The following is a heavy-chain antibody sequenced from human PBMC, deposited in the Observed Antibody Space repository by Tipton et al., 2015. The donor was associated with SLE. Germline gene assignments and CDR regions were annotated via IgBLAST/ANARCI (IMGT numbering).Heavy chain of an antibody. CDR1: GFTFSSYA. CDR3: ARIPRISRPYYMDV. V-gene: IGHV3-23*01. D-gene: IGHD2/OR15-2a*01. CDR2: ISGSGGST. Sequence: SLRLSCTASGFTFSSYAMSWVRQAPGKGLEWVSGISGSGGSTYYADSVKGRFTISRDNSKNTLYLQMNSLRAEDTAVYYCARIPRISRPYYMDVWGKGTTVTVSS. J-gene: IGHJ6*03.